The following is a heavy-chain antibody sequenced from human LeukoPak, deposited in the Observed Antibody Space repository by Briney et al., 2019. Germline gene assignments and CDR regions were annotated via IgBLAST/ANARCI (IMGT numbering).Heavy chain of an antibody. Sequence: GASVKVSCKVSGYTLTELSMHWVRQAPGKGLEWMGGFDPEDGETIYAQKFQGRVTMTEDTSTDTAYMELSSLRSEDTAVYYCATDGSYDILTGYYSRKSFDYWGQGTLVTVSS. CDR2: FDPEDGET. J-gene: IGHJ4*02. D-gene: IGHD3-9*01. V-gene: IGHV1-24*01. CDR1: GYTLTELS. CDR3: ATDGSYDILTGYYSRKSFDY.